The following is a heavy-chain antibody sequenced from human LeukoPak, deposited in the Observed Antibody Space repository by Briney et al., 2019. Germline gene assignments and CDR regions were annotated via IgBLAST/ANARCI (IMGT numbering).Heavy chain of an antibody. CDR1: GFTFSSYR. D-gene: IGHD3-9*01. Sequence: PGGSLRLSCAASGFTFSSYRMHWVRQAPGKGLVWVSRINSAGSGTDYADSVKGRFTISRDNAKNTLYLQMNSLRAEDMAVYYCVRGSNDWIGMDVWGQGTTVTVSS. J-gene: IGHJ6*02. CDR2: INSAGSGT. V-gene: IGHV3-74*01. CDR3: VRGSNDWIGMDV.